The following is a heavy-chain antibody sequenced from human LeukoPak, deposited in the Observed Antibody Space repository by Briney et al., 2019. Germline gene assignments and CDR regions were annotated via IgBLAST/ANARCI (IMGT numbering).Heavy chain of an antibody. V-gene: IGHV3-66*01. J-gene: IGHJ6*03. CDR2: IYSGGST. D-gene: IGHD3-9*01. CDR3: ARGLDSALDYYYMDV. Sequence: GGSLRLSCAASGFTVSSNYMSWVRQAPGKGLEWVSVIYSGGSTYYADSVKGRFTISRDNAKNSLYLQMNGLRAEDTAVYYCARGLDSALDYYYMDVWGKGTTVTISS. CDR1: GFTVSSNY.